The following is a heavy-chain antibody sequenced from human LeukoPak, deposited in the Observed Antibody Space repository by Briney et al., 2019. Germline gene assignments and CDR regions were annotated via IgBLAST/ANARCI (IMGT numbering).Heavy chain of an antibody. Sequence: GGSLRLSCAASGITFSSYAMSWVSQAPGKGLEWVSGISGSGVSTYYADSVKGRFTISRDNSKNTLYLQMNSLRAKDTAVYYCAKEVRVSSGWYSDYWGQGTLVTVSS. V-gene: IGHV3-23*01. CDR3: AKEVRVSSGWYSDY. D-gene: IGHD6-19*01. J-gene: IGHJ4*02. CDR1: GITFSSYA. CDR2: ISGSGVST.